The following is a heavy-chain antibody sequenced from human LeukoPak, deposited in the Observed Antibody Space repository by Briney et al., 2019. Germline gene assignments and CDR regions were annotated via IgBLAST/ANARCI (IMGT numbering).Heavy chain of an antibody. CDR1: GGSIRSRSYN. J-gene: IGHJ5*02. Sequence: SETLSLTCSVSGGSIRSRSYNWGWIRQPPGKGLEWIGNIYYSGSTYYNPSLESRVTISVDTSKNQFSLKLSSVTAADTAVYYCARDYGDYVIWTNWFDPWGQGTLVTVSS. CDR2: IYYSGST. D-gene: IGHD4-17*01. CDR3: ARDYGDYVIWTNWFDP. V-gene: IGHV4-39*07.